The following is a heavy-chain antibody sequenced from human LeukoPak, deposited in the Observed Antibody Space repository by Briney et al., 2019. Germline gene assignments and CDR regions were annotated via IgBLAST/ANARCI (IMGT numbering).Heavy chain of an antibody. CDR1: GYTFTSYG. J-gene: IGHJ3*02. CDR2: ISAYNGNT. D-gene: IGHD6-13*01. Sequence: GASVKVSCKASGYTFTSYGISWVRQAPGQGLEWMGWISAYNGNTNYAQKLQGRVTMTTDTSTSTAYMELRSLRSDDTAVYYCARAVYSSSWYVRENDAFDIWGQGTMVTVSS. V-gene: IGHV1-18*01. CDR3: ARAVYSSSWYVRENDAFDI.